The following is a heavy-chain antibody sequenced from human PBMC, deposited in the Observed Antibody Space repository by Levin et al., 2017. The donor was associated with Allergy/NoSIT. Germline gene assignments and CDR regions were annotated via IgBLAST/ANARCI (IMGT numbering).Heavy chain of an antibody. V-gene: IGHV3-23*01. J-gene: IGHJ4*02. D-gene: IGHD2-15*01. Sequence: GGSLRLSCAASGFTFSNYAMKWVRQAPGKGLEWVSCISGNGVGTAYADSVKGRFTVSRDNSKNTLSLQMNSLRAEDTAVYYCAKRSCGGGSCTADYWGQGTLVTVSS. CDR1: GFTFSNYA. CDR2: ISGNGVGT. CDR3: AKRSCGGGSCTADY.